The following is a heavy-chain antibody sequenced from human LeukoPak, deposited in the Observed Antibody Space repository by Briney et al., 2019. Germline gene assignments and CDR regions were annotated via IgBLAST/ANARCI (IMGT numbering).Heavy chain of an antibody. J-gene: IGHJ4*02. Sequence: GESLKISCKGSGYSFTNYWMAWVRQMPGKGLEWMGIIYPGDSDVRYSPSFQGQVTISVDKSISTAYLQWNSLRASDTAIYYCARPGGYSAGWSMDYWGQGTLVTVSS. D-gene: IGHD5-12*01. CDR2: IYPGDSDV. CDR3: ARPGGYSAGWSMDY. V-gene: IGHV5-51*01. CDR1: GYSFTNYW.